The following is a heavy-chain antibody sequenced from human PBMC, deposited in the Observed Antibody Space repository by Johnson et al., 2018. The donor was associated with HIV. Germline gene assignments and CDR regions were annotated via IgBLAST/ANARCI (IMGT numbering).Heavy chain of an antibody. V-gene: IGHV3-30*14. D-gene: IGHD7-27*01. CDR1: GFTFSSYA. J-gene: IGHJ3*02. Sequence: QVQLVESGGGVVQPGRSLRLSCAASGFTFSSYAMHWVRQAPGKGLEWVAVISYDGSNKYYAASVKGRFTISRDNSKNTLYLQMNSLRAEDTAVYYCASRTGWDAFDIWGQGTMVTVSS. CDR3: ASRTGWDAFDI. CDR2: ISYDGSNK.